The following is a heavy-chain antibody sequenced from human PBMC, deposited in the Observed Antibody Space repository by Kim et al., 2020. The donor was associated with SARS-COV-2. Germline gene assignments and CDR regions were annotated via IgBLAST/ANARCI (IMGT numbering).Heavy chain of an antibody. CDR1: GFTFSDYY. CDR2: ISSSGRTI. CDR3: ARDRRTVTTTGVVDY. D-gene: IGHD4-17*01. J-gene: IGHJ4*02. Sequence: GGSLRLSCAASGFTFSDYYMSGIRQAPGKGLEGGSYISSSGRTIYYADSVKGRFTISRDNAKNSLYLQMNSLRAEDTAVYYCARDRRTVTTTGVVDYWGQGTLVTVSS. V-gene: IGHV3-11*04.